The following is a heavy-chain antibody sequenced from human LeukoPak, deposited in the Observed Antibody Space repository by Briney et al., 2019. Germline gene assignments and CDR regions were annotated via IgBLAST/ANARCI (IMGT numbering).Heavy chain of an antibody. J-gene: IGHJ4*02. D-gene: IGHD1-26*01. Sequence: ASVKVSCKASGGTFSSYAISWVRQAPGQGLEWMGRIIPILGIANYAQKFQGRVTITADKSTSTAYMELSSLRSEDTAVYYCARDHPNEWEAPYSFDYWGQGTLVTVSS. CDR2: IIPILGIA. CDR3: ARDHPNEWEAPYSFDY. V-gene: IGHV1-69*04. CDR1: GGTFSSYA.